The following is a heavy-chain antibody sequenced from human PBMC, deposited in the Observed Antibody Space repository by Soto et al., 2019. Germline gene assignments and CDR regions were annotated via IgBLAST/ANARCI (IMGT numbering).Heavy chain of an antibody. CDR1: GFTFSSYS. D-gene: IGHD2-2*01. V-gene: IGHV3-21*01. CDR3: ARDPFIYCSSTSCSNWFDP. CDR2: ISSSSSYI. Sequence: GSLRLSCAASGFTFSSYSMNWVRQAPGKGLEWVSSISSSSSYIYYADSVKGRFTISRDNAKNSLYLQMNSLRAEDTAVYYCARDPFIYCSSTSCSNWFDPWGQGTLVTVSS. J-gene: IGHJ5*02.